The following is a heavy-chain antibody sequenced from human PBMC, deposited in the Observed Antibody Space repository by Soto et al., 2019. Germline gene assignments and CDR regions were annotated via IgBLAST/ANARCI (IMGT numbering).Heavy chain of an antibody. V-gene: IGHV1-18*04. Sequence: QVQLVQSGPEVKKPGASVRVSCMTSGHAFTSYGVNWVRQAPGQGLEWMGWIAPHSGRTTYLPKFQGRVTITADAATNTAYMELGSLSSDDTGIYFCARAATGSYHSAYWGQGTVVTVSS. CDR2: IAPHSGRT. J-gene: IGHJ4*02. D-gene: IGHD3-10*01. CDR1: GHAFTSYG. CDR3: ARAATGSYHSAY.